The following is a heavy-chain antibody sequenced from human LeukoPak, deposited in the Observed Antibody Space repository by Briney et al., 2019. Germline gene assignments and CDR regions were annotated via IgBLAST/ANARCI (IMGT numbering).Heavy chain of an antibody. Sequence: ASVKVSCKASGGTFSSYAISWVRQAPGQGLEWMGRINPILGIANYAQKFQGRVTITADKSTSTAYMELSSLRSEDTAVYYCARDPDKTRTNYYDSSGYYTRRNDNWGQGTLVTVSS. CDR3: ARDPDKTRTNYYDSSGYYTRRNDN. D-gene: IGHD3-22*01. CDR1: GGTFSSYA. V-gene: IGHV1-69*04. CDR2: INPILGIA. J-gene: IGHJ4*02.